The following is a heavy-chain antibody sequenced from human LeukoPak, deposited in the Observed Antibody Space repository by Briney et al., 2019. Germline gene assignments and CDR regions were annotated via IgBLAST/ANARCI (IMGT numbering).Heavy chain of an antibody. V-gene: IGHV4-59*01. D-gene: IGHD2-2*01. CDR1: GGSISSYY. Sequence: SETLSLTCTLSGGSISSYYWSWIRQPPGKGLEWIGYVYHSGSTNYNPSLESRVTISVDTSKNQFSLKLSSVTAADTAVYYCARDGPYPSDALDIWGQGTMVTVSS. J-gene: IGHJ3*02. CDR3: ARDGPYPSDALDI. CDR2: VYHSGST.